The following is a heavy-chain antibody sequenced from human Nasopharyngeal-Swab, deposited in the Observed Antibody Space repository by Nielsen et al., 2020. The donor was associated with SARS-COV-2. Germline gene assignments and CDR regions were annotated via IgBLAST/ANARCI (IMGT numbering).Heavy chain of an antibody. CDR2: ISSSSGSTI. CDR3: ARDAIVVVPAATYYYYGMDV. CDR1: GFTFSSYS. D-gene: IGHD2-2*01. Sequence: GGSLRLSCAASGFTFSSYSMNWVRQAPGKGLEWVSSISSSSGSTIYYADSVKGRFTISRDNAKNSLYLQMNSLRAEDTAVYYCARDAIVVVPAATYYYYGMDVWGQGTTVTVSS. V-gene: IGHV3-48*04. J-gene: IGHJ6*02.